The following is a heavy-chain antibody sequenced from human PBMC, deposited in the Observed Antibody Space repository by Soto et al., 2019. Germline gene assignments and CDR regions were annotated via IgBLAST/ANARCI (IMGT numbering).Heavy chain of an antibody. CDR2: INAGNGNT. CDR1: GYTFTSDA. D-gene: IGHD1-20*01. J-gene: IGHJ4*02. V-gene: IGHV1-3*01. CDR3: ARGGPSITALDY. Sequence: ASVKVSCKASGYTFTSDAMHWVPQAPGQWFEWMGWINAGNGNTKYSQKFQGRVTITRDTSASTAYMELSSLRSEDTAVYYCARGGPSITALDYWGQGTLVTVSS.